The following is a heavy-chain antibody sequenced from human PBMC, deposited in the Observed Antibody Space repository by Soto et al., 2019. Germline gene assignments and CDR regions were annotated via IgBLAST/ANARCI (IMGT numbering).Heavy chain of an antibody. CDR3: AREGGESSDGLYYFD. Sequence: PSETLSLTCTVSGGSTSSDNYWSWIRQPPGRGLEWIGHIYYSGNTDYNPSLKSRLAISIDTSKNQFSLKLSSVTDADTAVYFCAREGGESSDGLYYFD. D-gene: IGHD3-16*01. CDR2: IYYSGNT. V-gene: IGHV4-30-4*01. J-gene: IGHJ4*01. CDR1: GGSTSSDNY.